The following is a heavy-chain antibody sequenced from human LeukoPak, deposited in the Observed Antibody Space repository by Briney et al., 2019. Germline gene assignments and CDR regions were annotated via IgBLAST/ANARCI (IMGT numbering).Heavy chain of an antibody. D-gene: IGHD6-19*01. CDR1: GDSVNSGAYY. J-gene: IGHJ3*02. CDR3: AREIVAGLGVSFDI. Sequence: SQTLSLTCTVSGDSVNSGAYYWSWLRQPAGKEPEWIGRIYPLETTNYNPSLKSRVAISVDTSKNQFSLKLSSVTAADTAVHYCAREIVAGLGVSFDIWGQGTMVTVSS. CDR2: IYPLETT. V-gene: IGHV4-61*02.